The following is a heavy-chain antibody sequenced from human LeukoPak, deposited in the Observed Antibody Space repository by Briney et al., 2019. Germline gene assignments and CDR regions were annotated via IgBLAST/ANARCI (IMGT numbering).Heavy chain of an antibody. CDR1: GYTFTDYH. V-gene: IGHV1-2*02. J-gene: IGHJ4*02. CDR3: TRFRHVAVAGTPHFDY. CDR2: INPNSGGT. Sequence: APVKVSCKASGYTFTDYHIHWVRQAPGQGLEWMGWINPNSGGTNYAEKFHGRLTTTRDTSISTAFMELSGLRSDDTAVYYCTRFRHVAVAGTPHFDYWGQGALVTVSS. D-gene: IGHD6-19*01.